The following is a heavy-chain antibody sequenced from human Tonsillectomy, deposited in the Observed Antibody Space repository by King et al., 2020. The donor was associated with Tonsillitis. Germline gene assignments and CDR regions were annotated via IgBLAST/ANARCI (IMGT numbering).Heavy chain of an antibody. CDR3: AREDFWSGTDC. V-gene: IGHV3-30*03. J-gene: IGHJ4*02. Sequence: QLVQSGGGVVQPGRSLRLSCAASGFTFSSYGMHWVRQAPGKGLEWVAVISYDGSNKYYADSVKGRFTISRDNSKNTLYLQMNSLRAEDTAVYYCAREDFWSGTDCWGQGTLVTVSS. D-gene: IGHD3-3*01. CDR1: GFTFSSYG. CDR2: ISYDGSNK.